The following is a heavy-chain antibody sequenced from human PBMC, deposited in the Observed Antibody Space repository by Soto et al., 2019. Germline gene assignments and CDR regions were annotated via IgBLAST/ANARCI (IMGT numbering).Heavy chain of an antibody. J-gene: IGHJ3*02. V-gene: IGHV4-34*01. D-gene: IGHD4-17*01. CDR2: INHSGST. CDR3: ARRQGPYGDYGDFVI. Sequence: SETLSLTCAVYGGSFSGYYWSWIRQPPGKGLEWIGEINHSGSTNYNPSLKSRVTISVDTSKNQFSLKLSSVTAADTAVYYCARRQGPYGDYGDFVIWGQGIMVSV. CDR1: GGSFSGYY.